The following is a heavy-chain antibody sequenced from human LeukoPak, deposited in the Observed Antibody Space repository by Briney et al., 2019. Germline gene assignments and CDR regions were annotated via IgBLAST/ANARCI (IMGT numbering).Heavy chain of an antibody. Sequence: SETLSLTCTVSGYSISSGYYWGWIRQPPGKGLEWIGSIYHSGSTYYNPSLKSRVTISVDTSKNQFSLKLSSVTAADTAVYYCARAPPGNSFDYWGQGTLVTVSS. CDR1: GYSISSGYY. V-gene: IGHV4-38-2*02. CDR2: IYHSGST. J-gene: IGHJ4*02. CDR3: ARAPPGNSFDY. D-gene: IGHD6-13*01.